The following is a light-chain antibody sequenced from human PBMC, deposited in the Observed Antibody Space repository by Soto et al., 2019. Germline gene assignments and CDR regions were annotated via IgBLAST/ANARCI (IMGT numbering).Light chain of an antibody. CDR3: QQYNSYSWT. J-gene: IGKJ1*01. Sequence: DIQITQSPSYQSTSVEARVTLTYRASQSISSWLAWYQQKPGKAPKLLIYDASSLESGVPSRFSGSGSGTEFTLTISSLQPDDFATYYCQQYNSYSWTFGQGTKVDIK. V-gene: IGKV1-5*01. CDR1: QSISSW. CDR2: DAS.